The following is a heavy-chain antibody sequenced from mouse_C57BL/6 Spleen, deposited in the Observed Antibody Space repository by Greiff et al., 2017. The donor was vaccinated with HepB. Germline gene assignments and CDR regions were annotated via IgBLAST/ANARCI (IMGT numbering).Heavy chain of an antibody. CDR2: ISSGGDYI. J-gene: IGHJ2*01. CDR1: GFTFSSYA. CDR3: TRVGDYDDLDY. D-gene: IGHD2-4*01. Sequence: EVKLVESGEGLVKPGGSLKLSCAASGFTFSSYAMSWVRQTPEKRLEWVAYISSGGDYIYYADTVKGRFTISRDNARNTLYLQMSSLKSEDTAMYYCTRVGDYDDLDYWGQGTTLTVSS. V-gene: IGHV5-9-1*02.